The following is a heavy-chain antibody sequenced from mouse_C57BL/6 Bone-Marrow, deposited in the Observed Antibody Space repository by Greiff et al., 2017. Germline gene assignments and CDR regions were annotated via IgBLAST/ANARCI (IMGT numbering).Heavy chain of an antibody. J-gene: IGHJ2*01. Sequence: VQLQQSGAELVKPGASVKLSCTASGFNINDYYIHWVKQRTEQGLEWIGRIDPEDGETKHAPKFQDKATITADTSSNTAYLQLGSLTSEDTAVYYCTRSFSYYGTNYWGQGTTLTVSS. CDR2: IDPEDGET. D-gene: IGHD1-1*01. CDR3: TRSFSYYGTNY. CDR1: GFNINDYY. V-gene: IGHV14-2*01.